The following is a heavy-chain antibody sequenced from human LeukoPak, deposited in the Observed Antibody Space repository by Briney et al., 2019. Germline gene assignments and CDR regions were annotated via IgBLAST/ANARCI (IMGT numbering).Heavy chain of an antibody. CDR2: IYYSGST. CDR3: ARAGLEHCSSTSCYLGY. Sequence: SETLSLTCTVSGGSISSYYWSWIRQPPGKGLEWIGYIYYSGSTNYNPSLKSRVTISVDKSKNQFSLKLSSVTAADTAVYYCARAGLEHCSSTSCYLGYWGQGTLVTVSS. CDR1: GGSISSYY. J-gene: IGHJ4*02. D-gene: IGHD2-2*01. V-gene: IGHV4-59*12.